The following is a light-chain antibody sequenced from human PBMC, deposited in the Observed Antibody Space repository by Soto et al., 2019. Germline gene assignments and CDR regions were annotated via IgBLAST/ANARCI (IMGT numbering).Light chain of an antibody. J-gene: IGLJ3*02. CDR1: SSNIGAGYH. CDR3: QSYGSILSGSV. Sequence: QSVLTQPPSVSGAPGQRVTISCTGSSSNIGAGYHVHWCQQLPGTAPKLLIYGNSNRPSGVPDRFSGSKSGTSASLAITGRQAEDEAAYYCQSYGSILSGSVFGGGTKLPVL. V-gene: IGLV1-40*01. CDR2: GNS.